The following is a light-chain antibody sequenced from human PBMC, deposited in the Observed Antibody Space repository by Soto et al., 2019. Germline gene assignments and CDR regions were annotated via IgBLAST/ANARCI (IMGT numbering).Light chain of an antibody. Sequence: EIVLTQSPATLSLSPGERATLSCGASQSVGSTNLAWYQQKPGLAPRLLIYDASTRATGIPARFSGSGSGTDFTLTISRLEPEDFAVYHCQQYDRSPFTLGPGTKVDIK. CDR3: QQYDRSPFT. CDR1: QSVGSTN. CDR2: DAS. J-gene: IGKJ3*01. V-gene: IGKV3D-20*01.